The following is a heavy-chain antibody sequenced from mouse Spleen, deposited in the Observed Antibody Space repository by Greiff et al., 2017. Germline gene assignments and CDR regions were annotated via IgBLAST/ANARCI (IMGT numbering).Heavy chain of an antibody. CDR3: ARRGIYYDYEDYFDY. CDR2: INPNNGGT. D-gene: IGHD2-4*01. CDR1: GYTFTDYN. J-gene: IGHJ2*01. V-gene: IGHV1-18*01. Sequence: VQLQQSGPELVKPGASVKIPCKASGYTFTDYNMDWVKQSHGKSLEWIGDINPNNGGTIYNQKFKGKATLTVDKSSSTAYMELRSLTSEDTAVYYCARRGIYYDYEDYFDYWGQGTTLTVSS.